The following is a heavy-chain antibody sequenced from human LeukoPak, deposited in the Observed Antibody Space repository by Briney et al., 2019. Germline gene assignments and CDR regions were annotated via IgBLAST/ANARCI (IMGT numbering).Heavy chain of an antibody. V-gene: IGHV1-2*02. CDR3: VRDARGYCSGTSCFKSLGY. CDR1: GYTFTGYY. J-gene: IGHJ4*02. D-gene: IGHD2-2*01. CDR2: INPNSGGT. Sequence: ASVKVSCKASGYTFTGYYMHWVRQAPGQGLEWMGWINPNSGGTNYAQKFQGRVTMTRDTSISTAYMELSRLRSDDTAVYYCVRDARGYCSGTSCFKSLGYWGQGTLVTVSS.